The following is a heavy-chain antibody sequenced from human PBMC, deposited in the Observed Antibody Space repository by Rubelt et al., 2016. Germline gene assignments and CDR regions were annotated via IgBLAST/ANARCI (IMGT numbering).Heavy chain of an antibody. V-gene: IGHV3-9*01. CDR1: GFNFDDYA. CDR2: ISWDSGTI. J-gene: IGHJ4*02. CDR3: ARWAYISDYYWIDY. Sequence: EVQLVESGGGLVQPGRSLGLSCAASGFNFDDYAMHWVRQVPGKGLEWVSGISWDSGTIGYADSVKGRFTISRDNAKNSLYLQMNSLRAEDSAMYYCARWAYISDYYWIDYWGQGTLVTVSS. D-gene: IGHD6-19*01.